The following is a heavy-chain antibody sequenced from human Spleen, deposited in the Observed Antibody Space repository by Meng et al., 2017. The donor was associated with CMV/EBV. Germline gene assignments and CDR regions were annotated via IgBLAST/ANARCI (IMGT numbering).Heavy chain of an antibody. Sequence: WIRQPPGKGLEWVAVISFDGTGKYYADSVKGRFTISRDNAKNSLYLQMNSLRAEDTALYYCAKDMLVAAADNGGRHYYYGMDVWGQGTTVTVSS. J-gene: IGHJ6*02. V-gene: IGHV3-30-3*02. D-gene: IGHD6-13*01. CDR2: ISFDGTGK. CDR3: AKDMLVAAADNGGRHYYYGMDV.